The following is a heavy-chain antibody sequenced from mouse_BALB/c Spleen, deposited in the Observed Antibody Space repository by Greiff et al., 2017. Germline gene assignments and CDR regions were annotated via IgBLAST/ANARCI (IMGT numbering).Heavy chain of an antibody. CDR3: ARDQDYGNYDAMDY. Sequence: EVMLVESGGGLVQPGGSLKLSCAASGFTFSSYTMSWVRQTPEKRLEWVAYISNGGGSTYYPDTVTGRFTISRDNAKNTLYLEMSSLRSEDTAMYYCARDQDYGNYDAMDYWGQGTSVTVSS. D-gene: IGHD2-1*01. J-gene: IGHJ4*01. CDR2: ISNGGGST. CDR1: GFTFSSYT. V-gene: IGHV5-12-2*01.